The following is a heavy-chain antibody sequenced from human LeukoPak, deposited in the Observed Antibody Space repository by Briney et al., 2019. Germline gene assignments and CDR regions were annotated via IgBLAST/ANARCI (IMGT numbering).Heavy chain of an antibody. V-gene: IGHV3-74*01. D-gene: IGHD2-2*01. CDR2: LNRDWSNT. Sequence: GGSLRLSCAASGFTFSSYWMHWVRHAPGKELVWVSRLNRDWSNTSYADSGKGRFTISRNNAKNTLYLQMNSLRAEDTAVYYCARADYYCSSTSCGFDYWGQGTLVTVSS. CDR1: GFTFSSYW. CDR3: ARADYYCSSTSCGFDY. J-gene: IGHJ4*02.